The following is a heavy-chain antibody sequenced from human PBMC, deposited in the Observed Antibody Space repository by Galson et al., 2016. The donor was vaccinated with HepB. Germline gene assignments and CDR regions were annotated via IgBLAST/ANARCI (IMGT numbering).Heavy chain of an antibody. CDR1: GASIDRSNFY. D-gene: IGHD3-10*01. CDR2: VFYSGST. CDR3: ARRVADDSGKWMFYFDY. Sequence: SETLSLTCSVSGASIDRSNFYWGWIRQSPGQGLRWIGGVFYSGSTYYSPSLKSRVTISVDTAKNQFFLKLTSVTAADTAVYYCARRVADDSGKWMFYFDYWGRGTLVTVSS. V-gene: IGHV4-39*01. J-gene: IGHJ4*02.